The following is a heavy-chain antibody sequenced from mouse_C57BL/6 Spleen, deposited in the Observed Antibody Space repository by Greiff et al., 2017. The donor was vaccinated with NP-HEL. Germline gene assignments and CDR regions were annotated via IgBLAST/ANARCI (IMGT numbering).Heavy chain of an antibody. Sequence: DVKLVESGGGLVQPGGSLKLSCAASGFTFSDYGMAWVRQAPRKGPEWVAFISNLAYSIYYADTVTGRFTISRENAKNTLYLEMSSLRSEDTAMYYCARLGQDWYFDVWGTGTTVTVSS. CDR2: ISNLAYSI. CDR3: ARLGQDWYFDV. CDR1: GFTFSDYG. V-gene: IGHV5-15*01. D-gene: IGHD3-3*01. J-gene: IGHJ1*03.